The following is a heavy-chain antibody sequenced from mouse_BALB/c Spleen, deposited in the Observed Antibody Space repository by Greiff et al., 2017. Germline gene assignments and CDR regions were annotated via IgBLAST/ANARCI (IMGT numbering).Heavy chain of an antibody. CDR2: IYPGDGDT. V-gene: IGHV1-87*01. J-gene: IGHJ1*01. D-gene: IGHD4-1*01. CDR1: GYTFTSYW. Sequence: VQLQQSGAELARPGASVKLSCKASGYTFTSYWMQWVKQRPGQGLEWIGAIYPGDGDTRYTQKFKGKATLTADKSSSTAYMQLSSLASEDSAVYYCARRDWDHWYFDVWGAGTTVTVSS. CDR3: ARRDWDHWYFDV.